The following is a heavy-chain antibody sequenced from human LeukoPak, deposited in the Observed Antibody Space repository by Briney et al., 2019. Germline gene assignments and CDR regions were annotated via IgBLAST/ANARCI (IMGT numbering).Heavy chain of an antibody. CDR1: GYTLTELS. J-gene: IGHJ4*02. CDR3: ATGQGYYDSSGYWNY. D-gene: IGHD3-22*01. CDR2: FDPEDGET. Sequence: GASVKVSCKFSGYTLTELSMHWVRQAPGKGLEWMGGFDPEDGETIYAQKFQGRVTMTEDTSTDTAYMELSSLRSEDTAVYYCATGQGYYDSSGYWNYWGQGTLVTVSS. V-gene: IGHV1-24*01.